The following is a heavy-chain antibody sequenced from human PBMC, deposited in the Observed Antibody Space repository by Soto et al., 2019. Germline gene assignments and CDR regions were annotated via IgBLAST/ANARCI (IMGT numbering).Heavy chain of an antibody. CDR2: ISYDGSNK. CDR1: GFTFSTYG. D-gene: IGHD3-22*01. J-gene: IGHJ4*02. CDR3: AKVNYYDSSAKGDYFDY. V-gene: IGHV3-30*18. Sequence: GGSLRLSCAASGFTFSTYGMHWVRQAPGKWLEWVAVISYDGSNKYYADSVKGRFTISRDNSKNTLYLQMNSLRAEDTAVYYCAKVNYYDSSAKGDYFDYWGQGXRVTVYS.